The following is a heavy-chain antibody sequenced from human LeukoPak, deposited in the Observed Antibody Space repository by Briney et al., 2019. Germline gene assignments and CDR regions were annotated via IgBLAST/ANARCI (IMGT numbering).Heavy chain of an antibody. D-gene: IGHD1-26*01. CDR1: GGSLSGYY. Sequence: SETLSLTCVVYGGSLSGYYWSWIRQPPGKGLEWIGEINHSGSTTYNPSLKSRVTISVDTSKNQFSLKLTSVTAADTAVYYCPRVQSGVGPGHWGQGTLVTVSS. V-gene: IGHV4-34*01. J-gene: IGHJ4*02. CDR3: PRVQSGVGPGH. CDR2: INHSGST.